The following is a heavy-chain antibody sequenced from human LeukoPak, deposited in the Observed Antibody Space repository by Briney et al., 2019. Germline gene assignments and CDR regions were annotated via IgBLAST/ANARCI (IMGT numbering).Heavy chain of an antibody. J-gene: IGHJ4*02. CDR1: GFTFSSYA. D-gene: IGHD6-19*01. CDR3: ARDASVAGTTTDFDY. Sequence: GGTLRLSCAASGFTFSSYAMSWVRQAPGKGLEWVSAISGSGGSTYYADSVKGGFTSSKDNSKNTLYLQMNSLRADGTAVYYCARDASVAGTTTDFDYWGQGTLVTVSS. CDR2: ISGSGGST. V-gene: IGHV3-23*01.